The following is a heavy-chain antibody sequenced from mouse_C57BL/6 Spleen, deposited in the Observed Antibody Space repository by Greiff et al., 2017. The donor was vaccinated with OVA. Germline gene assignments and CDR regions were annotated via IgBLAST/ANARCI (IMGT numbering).Heavy chain of an antibody. D-gene: IGHD2-14*01. CDR2: IDPSDSYT. Sequence: QVQLQQPGAELVKPGASVKLSCKASGYTFTSYWMQWVKQRPGQGLEWIGEIDPSDSYTNYNQKFKGKATLTVDTSSSTAYMQLSSLTSEDSAVYYCARGDRSSPHYYAMDYWGQGTSVTVSS. V-gene: IGHV1-50*01. J-gene: IGHJ4*01. CDR3: ARGDRSSPHYYAMDY. CDR1: GYTFTSYW.